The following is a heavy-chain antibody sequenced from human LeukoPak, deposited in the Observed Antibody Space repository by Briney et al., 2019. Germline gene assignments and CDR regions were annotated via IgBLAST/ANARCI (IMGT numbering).Heavy chain of an antibody. CDR1: GFNLNSYT. CDR3: ARDTDFDC. Sequence: GGSLRLSRAASGFNLNSYTMNWVRQAPGKGLEWVSSISSSSSYMYSADSLKGRFTISRDNAKNSLYLQMNSLRAEDTAVYYCARDTDFDCWGQGTLVTVSS. V-gene: IGHV3-21*01. CDR2: ISSSSSYM. J-gene: IGHJ4*02.